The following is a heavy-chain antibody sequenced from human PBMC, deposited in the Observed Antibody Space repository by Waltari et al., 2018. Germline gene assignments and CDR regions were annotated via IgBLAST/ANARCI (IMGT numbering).Heavy chain of an antibody. CDR2: IIPIFGTA. D-gene: IGHD3-10*02. Sequence: QVQLVQSGAEVKKPGSSVKVSCKASGGTFSSYAISWVRQAPGQRLEWMGGIIPIFGTANYEQKFQGRVTITADESTSTAYMELSSLRSEDTAVYYCCRGYSYVGGYYYYYGMDVWGQGTTVTVSS. V-gene: IGHV1-69*01. CDR3: CRGYSYVGGYYYYYGMDV. J-gene: IGHJ6*02. CDR1: GGTFSSYA.